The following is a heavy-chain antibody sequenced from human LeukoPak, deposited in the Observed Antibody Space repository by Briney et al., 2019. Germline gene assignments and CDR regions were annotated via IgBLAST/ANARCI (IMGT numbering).Heavy chain of an antibody. CDR2: ISGSGNAI. J-gene: IGHJ4*02. CDR3: ARAVGASEGVDY. CDR1: AFTFSSYS. V-gene: IGHV3-48*04. Sequence: GGSLRLSCAASAFTFSSYSMNWVRQAPGKGLEWVSYISGSGNAISYADSVKGRFTISRDNAKNSLYLQMNSLRAEDTAVYYCARAVGASEGVDYWGQGTLVTVSS. D-gene: IGHD1-26*01.